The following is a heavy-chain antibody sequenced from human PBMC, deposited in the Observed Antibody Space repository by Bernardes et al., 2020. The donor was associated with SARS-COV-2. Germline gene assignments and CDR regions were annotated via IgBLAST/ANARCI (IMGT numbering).Heavy chain of an antibody. D-gene: IGHD2-2*01. CDR3: ARQASTSCYGWCNWFDP. Sequence: SETLSLTCTVSGGSISSYYWSWIRQPPGKGLEWIGYIYYSGSTNYNPSLKSRVTISVDTSKNQFSLKLSSVTAADTAVYYCARQASTSCYGWCNWFDPWGQGTL. V-gene: IGHV4-59*08. CDR1: GGSISSYY. J-gene: IGHJ5*02. CDR2: IYYSGST.